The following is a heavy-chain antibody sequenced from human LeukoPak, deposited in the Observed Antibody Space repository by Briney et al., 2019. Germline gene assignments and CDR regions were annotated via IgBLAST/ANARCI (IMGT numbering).Heavy chain of an antibody. V-gene: IGHV4-38-2*01. CDR2: IYHSGST. CDR1: GYSISSGYY. D-gene: IGHD4-23*01. J-gene: IGHJ5*02. Sequence: SETLSLTCAVSGYSISSGYYWGWIRHPPVKGLEWIGSIYHSGSTYYNPSFKSRVTISVDTSKNQFSLKLRSVTATDTAVYHCATSPGADYGGDHWFDPWGQGTLVTVSS. CDR3: ATSPGADYGGDHWFDP.